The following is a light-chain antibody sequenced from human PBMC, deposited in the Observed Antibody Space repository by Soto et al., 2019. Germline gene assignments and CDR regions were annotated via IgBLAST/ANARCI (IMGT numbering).Light chain of an antibody. Sequence: QSVLTQPASVSGSPGQSITISCTGTSSDVGVYNYVSWYQQHPGKAPKLMIYEVSNRPSGVSNRFSGSKSGNTASLTISGLQAEDEADYYCSSYTSSDTHVVFGGGTKLTVL. V-gene: IGLV2-14*01. CDR2: EVS. J-gene: IGLJ2*01. CDR1: SSDVGVYNY. CDR3: SSYTSSDTHVV.